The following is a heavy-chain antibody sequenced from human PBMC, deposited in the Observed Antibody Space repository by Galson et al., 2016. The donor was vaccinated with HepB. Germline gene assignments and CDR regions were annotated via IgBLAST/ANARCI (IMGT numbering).Heavy chain of an antibody. V-gene: IGHV3-21*01. CDR2: ISSSSSYI. Sequence: SLRLSCAASGFTFNAYSMNWVRQAPGKGLEWVSSISSSSSYISYADSVKGRFTISRDNPKNSLYLRMNSLRAEDAAVYYCAGEDGQWLALDYWGQGALVTVSS. J-gene: IGHJ4*02. CDR3: AGEDGQWLALDY. CDR1: GFTFNAYS. D-gene: IGHD6-19*01.